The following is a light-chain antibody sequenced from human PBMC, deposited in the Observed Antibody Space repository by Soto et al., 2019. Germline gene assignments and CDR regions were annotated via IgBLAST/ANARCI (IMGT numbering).Light chain of an antibody. CDR2: EVS. CDR3: SSYTGSSTYVV. J-gene: IGLJ2*01. V-gene: IGLV2-14*01. Sequence: QSALTQPASVSGSPGQSITISCTGTSSDVGGYKYVSWYQQHPGKAPKLMIYEVSNRPSGISNRFSGSKSGNTASLTISGLQAEDEAVYYCSSYTGSSTYVVFGGGTKLTFL. CDR1: SSDVGGYKY.